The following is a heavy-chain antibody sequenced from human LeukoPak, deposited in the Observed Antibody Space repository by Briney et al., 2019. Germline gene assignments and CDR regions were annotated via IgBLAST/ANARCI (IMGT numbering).Heavy chain of an antibody. CDR2: INHSGST. D-gene: IGHD6-13*01. V-gene: IGHV4-34*01. CDR3: ARAQQLVRGGFDY. J-gene: IGHJ4*02. CDR1: GFTFSSYA. Sequence: GSLRLSCAASGFTFSSYAMSWVRQPPGKGLEWIGEINHSGSTNYNPSLKSRVTISVDTSKNQFSLRLSSVTAADTAVYYCARAQQLVRGGFDYWGQGTLVTVSS.